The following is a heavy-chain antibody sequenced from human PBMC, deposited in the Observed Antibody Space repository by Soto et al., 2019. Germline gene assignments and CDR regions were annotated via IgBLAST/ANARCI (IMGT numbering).Heavy chain of an antibody. CDR1: GFTFSSYG. CDR3: AKDLGTYYDFWSGYNYYYYYGMDV. Sequence: GGSLRLSCAASGFTFSSYGMHWVRQAPGKGLEWVAVISYDGSNKYYADSVKGRFTISRDNSKNTLYLQMNSLRAEDTAVYYCAKDLGTYYDFWSGYNYYYYYGMDVWGQGTTVTVSS. D-gene: IGHD3-3*01. V-gene: IGHV3-30*18. CDR2: ISYDGSNK. J-gene: IGHJ6*02.